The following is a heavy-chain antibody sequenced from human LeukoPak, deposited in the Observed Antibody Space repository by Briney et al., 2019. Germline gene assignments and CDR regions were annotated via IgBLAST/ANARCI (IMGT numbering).Heavy chain of an antibody. J-gene: IGHJ4*02. Sequence: HRASVKVSCKASGYTFTGYYMHWVRQAPGQGLEWMGWINPNGGGTNYAQKFQGRVTMTRDTSISTAYMELSRLRSDDTAVYYCARDLYYYDSSGTFDYWGQGTLVTVSS. CDR1: GYTFTGYY. CDR2: INPNGGGT. D-gene: IGHD3-22*01. V-gene: IGHV1-2*02. CDR3: ARDLYYYDSSGTFDY.